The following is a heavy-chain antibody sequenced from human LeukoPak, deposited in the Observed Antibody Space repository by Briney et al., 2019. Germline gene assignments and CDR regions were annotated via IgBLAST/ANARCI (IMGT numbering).Heavy chain of an antibody. Sequence: GGSLRVSCAASGFTFSSYAMSWVRQAPGKGLEWVSAISGSGGSTYYADSVKGRFTISRDNSKNTLYLQMNSLRAEDTAVYYCAKDLSSSSSVVVVAAKHDYWGQGTLVTVSS. J-gene: IGHJ4*02. CDR1: GFTFSSYA. D-gene: IGHD2-15*01. V-gene: IGHV3-23*01. CDR2: ISGSGGST. CDR3: AKDLSSSSSVVVVAAKHDY.